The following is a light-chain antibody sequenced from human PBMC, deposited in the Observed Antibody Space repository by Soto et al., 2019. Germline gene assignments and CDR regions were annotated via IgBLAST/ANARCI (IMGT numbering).Light chain of an antibody. J-gene: IGLJ1*01. Sequence: SVLTQPASVYGSAGQSITISCTGTSSDVGSYNLVSWYQQHPGKAPKLMIYEGSKRPSGVSNRFSGSKSGNTASLTISGLQAEDEADYYCCSYAGSSTYVFGTGTKVTVL. CDR1: SSDVGSYNL. CDR3: CSYAGSSTYV. V-gene: IGLV2-23*01. CDR2: EGS.